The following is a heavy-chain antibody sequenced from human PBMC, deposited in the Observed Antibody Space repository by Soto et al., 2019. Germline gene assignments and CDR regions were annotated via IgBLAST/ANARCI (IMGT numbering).Heavy chain of an antibody. CDR1: GGSMSGYH. J-gene: IGHJ4*02. CDR3: ARHGPGGSYSDY. Sequence: ETLSLTCSISGGSMSGYHWNWIRQTPGKGLEWIGYLHNTGNTNYNPSLRSRVTISVDTSKNQSSLNVSSVTTADTAVYYCARHGPGGSYSDYWGQGTLVTVSS. D-gene: IGHD1-26*01. CDR2: LHNTGNT. V-gene: IGHV4-59*08.